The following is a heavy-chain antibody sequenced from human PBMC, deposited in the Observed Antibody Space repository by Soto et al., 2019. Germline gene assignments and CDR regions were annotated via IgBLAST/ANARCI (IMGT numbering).Heavy chain of an antibody. V-gene: IGHV3-7*02. Sequence: PGGSLRLSCAASGFTFSTYWMSWVRKAPGKGLEWVANIKPDGGEKYYADSVKGRFTISRDNSKNTLYLQMNSLRAEDTAVYYCAKSVYNWNDGFFDYWGQGTLVTVSS. CDR2: IKPDGGEK. CDR3: AKSVYNWNDGFFDY. J-gene: IGHJ4*02. D-gene: IGHD1-1*01. CDR1: GFTFSTYW.